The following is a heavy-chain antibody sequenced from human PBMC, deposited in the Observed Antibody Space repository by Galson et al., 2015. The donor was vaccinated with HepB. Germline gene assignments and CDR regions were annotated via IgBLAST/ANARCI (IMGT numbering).Heavy chain of an antibody. D-gene: IGHD4-23*01. CDR1: GGTFRTNV. V-gene: IGHV1-69*05. J-gene: IGHJ4*02. CDR2: IIPIFRTA. Sequence: SVKVSCKVSGGTFRTNVISWVRQAPGQGLEWMGGIIPIFRTANCAQKFQGRVTITRDTSASTAYMELSSLRSEDTAVYYCARDMWVVTHLFDYWGQGTLVTVSS. CDR3: ARDMWVVTHLFDY.